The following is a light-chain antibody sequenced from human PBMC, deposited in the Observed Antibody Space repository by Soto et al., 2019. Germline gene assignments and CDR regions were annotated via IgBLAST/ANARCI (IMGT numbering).Light chain of an antibody. V-gene: IGKV1-5*03. Sequence: DVQMRQSTSTRSAYVGERVTITCRASQSISSWLAWYQQKPGKAPKVLIYKASTLQSGVPSRFSGSGSGTEFTLTISSLQPDDFATYYCLQYNTDSRIFGQGTKVDVK. J-gene: IGKJ1*01. CDR2: KAS. CDR1: QSISSW. CDR3: LQYNTDSRI.